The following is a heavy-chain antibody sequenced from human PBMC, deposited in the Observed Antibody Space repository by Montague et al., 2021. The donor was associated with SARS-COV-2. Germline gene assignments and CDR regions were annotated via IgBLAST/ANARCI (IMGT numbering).Heavy chain of an antibody. CDR1: GGSISSYY. V-gene: IGHV4-59*01. CDR2: IYYSGRT. CDR3: ARGSGWMGNSFDI. Sequence: SETLSLTCTVSGGSISSYYWSWIRQPPGKGLEWNGYIYYSGRTNYNPSLKSRVTISVDTSKTQFSLKLSSVTAADTAVYYCARGSGWMGNSFDIWGQGTMVTVSS. D-gene: IGHD6-19*01. J-gene: IGHJ3*02.